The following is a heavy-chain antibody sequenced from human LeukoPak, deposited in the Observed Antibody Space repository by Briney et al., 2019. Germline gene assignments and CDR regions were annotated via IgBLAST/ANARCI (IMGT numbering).Heavy chain of an antibody. V-gene: IGHV4-4*07. CDR3: ARVGYYRFFDY. Sequence: SETLSLTCTVSGGSISSYYLSWIRQTAGKGLEWIGRMYSSGSNYNPSLKSRVTMSIDTSTNQLSLKLSSVTAADTAVYYCARVGYYRFFDYWGQGTLVTVSS. D-gene: IGHD3-22*01. J-gene: IGHJ4*02. CDR1: GGSISSYY. CDR2: MYSSGS.